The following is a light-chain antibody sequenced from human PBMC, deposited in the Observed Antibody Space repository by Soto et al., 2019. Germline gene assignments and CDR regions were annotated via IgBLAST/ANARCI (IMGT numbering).Light chain of an antibody. CDR1: QSVSSY. V-gene: IGKV3-11*01. CDR3: QQRSNWPPL. J-gene: IGKJ4*01. CDR2: DAS. Sequence: IMLTQSPSTLSLSPGERATLSCRASQSVSSYLAWYQQKPGQAPRLLIYDASNRATGIPARFSGSGSGTDFTLTICSLEPEDFAVYYCQQRSNWPPLFGGGTKVDI.